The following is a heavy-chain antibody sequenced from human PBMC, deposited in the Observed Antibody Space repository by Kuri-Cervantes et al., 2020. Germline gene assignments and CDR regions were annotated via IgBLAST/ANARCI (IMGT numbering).Heavy chain of an antibody. CDR1: GYTFTYRY. D-gene: IGHD6-13*01. CDR3: ARTAAAGPTHYGMDV. J-gene: IGHJ6*02. V-gene: IGHV1-45*02. Sequence: SVKVSCKASGYTFTYRYLHWVRQAPGQALEWMGWITPFNGNTNYAQKFQDRVTITRDTSISTAYMELSRLRSDDTAVYYCARTAAAGPTHYGMDVWGQGTTVTVSS. CDR2: ITPFNGNT.